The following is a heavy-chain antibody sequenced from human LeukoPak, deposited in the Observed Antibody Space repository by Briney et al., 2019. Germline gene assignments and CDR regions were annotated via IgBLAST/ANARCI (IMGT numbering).Heavy chain of an antibody. CDR2: ISSSSSYI. Sequence: PGGSLRLSCAASGFTFSSYSMNWVRQAPGKGLEWVSSISSSSSYIYYADSVKGRFTISRDNAKNSLYLQMNSLRAEDTAVYYCTRGHRYHDYGGNSYWYFDLWSRGTLVTVSS. CDR3: TRGHRYHDYGGNSYWYFDL. D-gene: IGHD4-23*01. J-gene: IGHJ2*01. CDR1: GFTFSSYS. V-gene: IGHV3-21*01.